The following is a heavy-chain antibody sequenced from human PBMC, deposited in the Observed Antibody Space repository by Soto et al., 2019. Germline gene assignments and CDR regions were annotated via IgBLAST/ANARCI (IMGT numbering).Heavy chain of an antibody. CDR3: ARTPSYSSGWPHGPWFDY. CDR2: TYYRSKWYN. CDR1: GDSVSSNSAA. V-gene: IGHV6-1*01. Sequence: PSQTLSLTCAISGDSVSSNSAAWNWIRQSPSRGLEWLGRTYYRSKWYNDYAVSVKSRIAINPDTSKNQFSLQLNSVTPEDTAVYYCARTPSYSSGWPHGPWFDYWGQGTLVTVSS. D-gene: IGHD6-19*01. J-gene: IGHJ4*02.